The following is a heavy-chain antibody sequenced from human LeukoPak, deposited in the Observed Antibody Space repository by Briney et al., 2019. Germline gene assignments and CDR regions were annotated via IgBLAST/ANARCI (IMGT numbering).Heavy chain of an antibody. CDR3: ARDLGYCSGGSCSKYYFDY. CDR1: GVSFDGHW. J-gene: IGHJ4*02. V-gene: IGHV3-7*05. D-gene: IGHD2-15*01. CDR2: IKQDGSEK. Sequence: GGSLRLSCAASGVSFDGHWVNWVRQAPGKGLEWVANIKQDGSEKYYVDSVRGRFTISRDNARNSLYLQMNSLRAEDTAVYYCARDLGYCSGGSCSKYYFDYWGQGTLVTVSS.